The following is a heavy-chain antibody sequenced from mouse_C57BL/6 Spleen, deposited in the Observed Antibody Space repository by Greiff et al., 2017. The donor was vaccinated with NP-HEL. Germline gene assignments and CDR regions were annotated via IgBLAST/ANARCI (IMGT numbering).Heavy chain of an antibody. J-gene: IGHJ4*01. CDR1: GYSITSGYY. Sequence: DVKLQESGPGLVKPSQSLSLTCSVTGYSITSGYYWNWIRQFPGNKLEWMGYISYDGSNNYNPSLKNRISITRDTSKNQFFLKLNSVTTEDTATYYCARDEEAMDYWGQGTSVTVSS. CDR2: ISYDGSN. CDR3: ARDEEAMDY. V-gene: IGHV3-6*01.